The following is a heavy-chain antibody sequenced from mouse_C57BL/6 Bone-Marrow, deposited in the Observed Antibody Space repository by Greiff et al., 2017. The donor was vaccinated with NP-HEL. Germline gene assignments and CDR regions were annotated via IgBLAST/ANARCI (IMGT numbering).Heavy chain of an antibody. V-gene: IGHV14-1*01. J-gene: IGHJ1*03. Sequence: EVQLQQSGAELVRPGASVKLSCTASGFNIKDYYMHWVKQRPEQGLEWIGRIDPEDGDTEYAPKFQGKATMTADTSANTAYLQLSSLTSEDTAVYYCTRKTAQAAYFDVWGTGTTVTVSS. CDR1: GFNIKDYY. CDR2: IDPEDGDT. D-gene: IGHD3-2*02. CDR3: TRKTAQAAYFDV.